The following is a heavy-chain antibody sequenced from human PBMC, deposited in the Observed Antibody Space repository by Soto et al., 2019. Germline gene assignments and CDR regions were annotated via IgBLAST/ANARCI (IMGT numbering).Heavy chain of an antibody. V-gene: IGHV3-64D*06. D-gene: IGHD3-22*01. CDR2: ISSNGGST. J-gene: IGHJ4*02. CDR3: VKDAYYYDSSGYYDY. CDR1: GFTFSSYA. Sequence: PGGSLRLSCAASGFTFSSYAMHWVRQAPGKGLEYVSAISSNGGSTYYADSVKGRFTISRDNSKNTLYLQMSSLRAEDTAVYYCVKDAYYYDSSGYYDYWGQGTLVTVSS.